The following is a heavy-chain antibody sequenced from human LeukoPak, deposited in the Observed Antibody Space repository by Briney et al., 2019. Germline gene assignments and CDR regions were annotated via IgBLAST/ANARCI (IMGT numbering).Heavy chain of an antibody. D-gene: IGHD3-22*01. CDR3: ARRGYYDSSVDY. V-gene: IGHV4-39*01. Sequence: SETLSLTCTFSGGSISSSSYYWGWIRQPPGKGLEWIGSIYYSGSTYYNPSLKSRVTISVDTSKNQFSLKLSSVTAADTAVYYCARRGYYDSSVDYWGQGTLVTVSS. CDR1: GGSISSSSYY. CDR2: IYYSGST. J-gene: IGHJ4*02.